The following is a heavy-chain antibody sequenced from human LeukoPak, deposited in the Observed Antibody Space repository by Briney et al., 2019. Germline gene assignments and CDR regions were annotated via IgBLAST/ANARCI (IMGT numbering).Heavy chain of an antibody. Sequence: PGGSLRLSCAASGFTFSSNAMNWVRQAPGKGLEWVSGSNDKGDYTYYADSVRGRFTISRDNSKNMLYLQMNSLRVEDTALYYCAKAREASRLRYGMDGWVQGTTVTDSS. CDR2: SNDKGDYT. V-gene: IGHV3-23*01. D-gene: IGHD3-16*01. J-gene: IGHJ6*02. CDR3: AKAREASRLRYGMDG. CDR1: GFTFSSNA.